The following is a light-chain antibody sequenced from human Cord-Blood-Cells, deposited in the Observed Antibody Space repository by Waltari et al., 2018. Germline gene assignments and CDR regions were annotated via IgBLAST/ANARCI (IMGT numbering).Light chain of an antibody. CDR1: RRDVGRYTL. J-gene: IGLJ3*02. CDR2: EGS. CDR3: CSYAGSSTWV. Sequence: QSGLTHPAPVSGSPGQSITLSCPVTRRDVGRYTLVSWYQQHPGKAPKLMIYEGSKRPSGVSNRFSGSKSGNTASLTISGLQAEDEADYYCCSYAGSSTWVFGGGTKLTVL. V-gene: IGLV2-23*01.